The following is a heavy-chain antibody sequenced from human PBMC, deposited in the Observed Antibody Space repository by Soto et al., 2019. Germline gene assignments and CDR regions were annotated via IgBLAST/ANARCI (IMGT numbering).Heavy chain of an antibody. J-gene: IGHJ6*03. V-gene: IGHV4-59*08. D-gene: IGHD2-2*01. CDR1: GGSISSYY. CDR2: IYYSGST. Sequence: SETLSLTCTVSGGSISSYYWSWIRQPPGKGLEWIGHIYYSGSTNYNPSLKSRVTISVDTSKNQFSVKLSSVTAADTAVYYCARHKGYCSSTRCSLYYYYYYYMDVWGKGTTVTVSS. CDR3: ARHKGYCSSTRCSLYYYYYYYMDV.